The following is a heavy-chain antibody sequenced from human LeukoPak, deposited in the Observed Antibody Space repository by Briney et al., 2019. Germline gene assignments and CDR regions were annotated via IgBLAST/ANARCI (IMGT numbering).Heavy chain of an antibody. CDR2: IYSGGST. J-gene: IGHJ5*02. D-gene: IGHD4-17*01. CDR3: ARDPGPYGDQDP. Sequence: SGGSLRLSCVASGFTFSDYYMSWVRQAPGKGLEWVSVIYSGGSTYYADSVKGRFTISRDNSKNTLYLQMNSLRAEDTAVYYCARDPGPYGDQDPWGQGTLVTVSS. CDR1: GFTFSDYY. V-gene: IGHV3-66*01.